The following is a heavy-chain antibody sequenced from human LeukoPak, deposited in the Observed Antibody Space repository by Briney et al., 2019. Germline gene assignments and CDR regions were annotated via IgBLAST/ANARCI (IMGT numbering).Heavy chain of an antibody. CDR1: GDSFSTNSAT. CDR3: ARLVGASWFDS. J-gene: IGHJ5*01. D-gene: IGHD1-26*01. CDR2: TYYRSKWYN. V-gene: IGHV6-1*01. Sequence: SQTLSLTCAISGDSFSTNSATWTWLRQSPSRGLEWLGRTYYRSKWYNDYAVSMKSRITINPDTSKNQFSLQLISVTPEDTAVYYCARLVGASWFDSWGQGTLVTVSS.